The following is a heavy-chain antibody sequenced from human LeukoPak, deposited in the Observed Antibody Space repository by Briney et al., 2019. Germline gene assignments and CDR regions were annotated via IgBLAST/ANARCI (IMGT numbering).Heavy chain of an antibody. CDR1: GFTFGDYA. Sequence: GGSLRLSCTASGFTFGDYAMSWVRQAPGKGLEWAGFIRSKAYGGTTEYAASVKGRFTVSRDDSKSIAYLQMNSLKTEDTAVYYCTREIGYNSFDYWGQGTLVTVSS. CDR3: TREIGYNSFDY. D-gene: IGHD5-24*01. V-gene: IGHV3-49*04. CDR2: IRSKAYGGTT. J-gene: IGHJ4*02.